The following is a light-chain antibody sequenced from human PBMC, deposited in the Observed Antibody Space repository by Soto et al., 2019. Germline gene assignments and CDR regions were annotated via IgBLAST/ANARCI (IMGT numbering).Light chain of an antibody. CDR1: QSISSSY. CDR3: QQYGSSPYT. Sequence: DTVLTQSPGTLSLSPGERATLSCRASQSISSSYLAWYQQKPGQAPRLLIYGTSNRATGIPDRFSGSGSGTDFTLTISRLEPEDFAVYFCQQYGSSPYTFGQGTKVDIK. J-gene: IGKJ2*01. CDR2: GTS. V-gene: IGKV3-20*01.